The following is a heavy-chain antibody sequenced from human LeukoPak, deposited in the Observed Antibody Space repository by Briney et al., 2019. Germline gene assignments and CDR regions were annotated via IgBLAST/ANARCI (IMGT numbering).Heavy chain of an antibody. Sequence: SETLSLTCTVSGGSISSYYWSWIRQPPGRGLEWIGYIYYSGSTNYNPSLKSRVTISVDTSKNQLSLKLSSVTAADTAVYYCARRSVGATVDAFDIWGQGTMVTVSS. CDR2: IYYSGST. D-gene: IGHD1-26*01. CDR3: ARRSVGATVDAFDI. J-gene: IGHJ3*02. CDR1: GGSISSYY. V-gene: IGHV4-59*08.